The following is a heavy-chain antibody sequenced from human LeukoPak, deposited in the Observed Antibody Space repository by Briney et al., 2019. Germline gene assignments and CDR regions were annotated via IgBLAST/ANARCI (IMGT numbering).Heavy chain of an antibody. J-gene: IGHJ4*02. D-gene: IGHD4-23*01. CDR3: AREPLYGGNPADY. Sequence: SETLPLTCTVSGGSISSGSYYWSWIRQPAGKGLEWIGRIYTSGSTNYNPSLKSRVTISVDTSKNQFSLKLSSVTAADTAVYYCAREPLYGGNPADYWGQGTLVTVSS. V-gene: IGHV4-61*02. CDR2: IYTSGST. CDR1: GGSISSGSYY.